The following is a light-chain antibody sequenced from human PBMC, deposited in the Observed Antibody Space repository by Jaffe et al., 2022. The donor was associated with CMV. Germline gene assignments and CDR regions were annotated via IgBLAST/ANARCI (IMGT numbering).Light chain of an antibody. V-gene: IGKV3-20*01. Sequence: EIVLTQSPGTLSLSPGERATLSCRASQSISSSYLAWYQQKSGQAPRLLIYGASSRATGIPDRFSGSGSGTDFILTISRLEPEDFAVYYCLLYGSSPLYTFGQGTKLEIK. CDR1: QSISSSY. CDR3: LLYGSSPLYT. J-gene: IGKJ2*01. CDR2: GAS.